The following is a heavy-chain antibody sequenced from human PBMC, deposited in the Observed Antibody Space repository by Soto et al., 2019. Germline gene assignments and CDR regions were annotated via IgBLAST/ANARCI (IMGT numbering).Heavy chain of an antibody. D-gene: IGHD1-26*01. Sequence: SATLSRTCFFSGDSITSYYWIWIRQPPGKGLEWIGYFSDSGITNYNPSLKSRVTISVDTSKNQFSLRLSSVTAADTAVYFCARAGGWSGTYYHFFDYWGQGARVT. CDR1: GDSITSYY. CDR3: ARAGGWSGTYYHFFDY. CDR2: FSDSGIT. J-gene: IGHJ4*02. V-gene: IGHV4-59*01.